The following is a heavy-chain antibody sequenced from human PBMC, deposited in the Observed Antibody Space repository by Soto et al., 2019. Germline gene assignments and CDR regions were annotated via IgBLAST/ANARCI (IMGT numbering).Heavy chain of an antibody. V-gene: IGHV4-34*01. CDR2: INHSGST. J-gene: IGHJ4*02. D-gene: IGHD2-2*01. CDR3: ARGRNIVVVPAPSGYYFDY. Sequence: QVQLQQWGAGLLKPSETLSLTCAVYGGSFSGYYWSWIRQPPGKGLEWIGEINHSGSTNYNPSLKSRVTISVDTSKNQFSLELSSVTAAGTAVYYCARGRNIVVVPAPSGYYFDYWGQGTLVTVSS. CDR1: GGSFSGYY.